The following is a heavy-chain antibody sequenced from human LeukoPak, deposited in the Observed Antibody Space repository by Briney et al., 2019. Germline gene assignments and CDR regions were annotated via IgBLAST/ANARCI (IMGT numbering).Heavy chain of an antibody. CDR3: ARVVSGYDFAYYYYGMDV. CDR2: ISSSGSTI. V-gene: IGHV3-48*03. Sequence: PGGSLRLSCAASGFTFSSYEVNWVRQAPGKGLEWVSYISSSGSTIYYAVSVKGRFTTSRDNAKNSLYLQMNSLRAEDTAVYYCARVVSGYDFAYYYYGMDVWGQGTTVTVSS. D-gene: IGHD5-12*01. CDR1: GFTFSSYE. J-gene: IGHJ6*02.